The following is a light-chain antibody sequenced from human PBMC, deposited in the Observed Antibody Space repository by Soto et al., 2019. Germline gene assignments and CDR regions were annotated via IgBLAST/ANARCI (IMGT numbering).Light chain of an antibody. CDR2: EVT. CDR1: SSDLGGYNY. J-gene: IGLJ1*01. CDR3: NSFTDSSLDV. V-gene: IGLV2-14*01. Sequence: QSALTQPASVSGSLGQSITISCTGTSSDLGGYNYVSWYQQHPGKAPRLVIYEVTNRPSGVSNRFSGSKSGNTASLTISGLQADDEADYYCNSFTDSSLDVFGTGTKVTVL.